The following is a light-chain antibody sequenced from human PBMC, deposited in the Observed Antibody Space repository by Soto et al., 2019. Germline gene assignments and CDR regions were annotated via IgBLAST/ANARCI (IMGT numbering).Light chain of an antibody. Sequence: QSVLTQPPSASGSPGQSVTISCTGTSSDVGGYNYDSWYQQHPGKAPKLMIYEVTKRPSGVPDRFSGSTSGNTASLTVSGLQAEDEADYYCSSYAGSNNFVVFGGGTKLTVL. CDR2: EVT. J-gene: IGLJ2*01. CDR1: SSDVGGYNY. CDR3: SSYAGSNNFVV. V-gene: IGLV2-8*01.